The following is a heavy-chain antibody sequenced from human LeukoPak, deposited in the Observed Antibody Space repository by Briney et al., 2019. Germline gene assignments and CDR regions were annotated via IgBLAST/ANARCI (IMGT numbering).Heavy chain of an antibody. Sequence: GGSLRLSCAASGFTFSSYAMSWVRQAPGKGLEWVSVISGSGGSTYYADSVKGRFTISRDNSKNTLYLQMNSLRAEDTAVYYCASRIATTGSVDYWGQGTLVTVSS. CDR1: GFTFSSYA. J-gene: IGHJ4*02. D-gene: IGHD1-1*01. CDR3: ASRIATTGSVDY. V-gene: IGHV3-23*01. CDR2: ISGSGGST.